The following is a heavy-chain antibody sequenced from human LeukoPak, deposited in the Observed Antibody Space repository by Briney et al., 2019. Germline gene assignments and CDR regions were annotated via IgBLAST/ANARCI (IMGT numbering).Heavy chain of an antibody. D-gene: IGHD1-1*01. CDR2: IYHSGST. CDR3: ARLGSTGTDYYYYYMDV. CDR1: GYSISSGYY. J-gene: IGHJ6*03. Sequence: SETLSLTCTVSGYSISSGYYWGWIRQPPGKGLEWIGSIYHSGSTYYNPSLKSRVTISVDTSKNQFSLKLSSVTAADTAVYYCARLGSTGTDYYYYYMDVWGKGTTVTVSS. V-gene: IGHV4-38-2*02.